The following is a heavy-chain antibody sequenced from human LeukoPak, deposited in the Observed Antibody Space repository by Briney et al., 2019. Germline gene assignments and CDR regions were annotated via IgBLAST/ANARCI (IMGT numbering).Heavy chain of an antibody. Sequence: SETLSLTCTVSGASLSSYYWMWIRQTPGKGLEWIGDIDYSGGTTYNPSLRTRVTTSIDTSKNQFSLKMTFLTAADTAVYYCARGGGVNRYRYYIDGWGQGILVTVSS. D-gene: IGHD2-8*02. CDR3: ARGGGVNRYRYYIDG. CDR2: IDYSGGT. CDR1: GASLSSYY. J-gene: IGHJ4*01. V-gene: IGHV4-59*01.